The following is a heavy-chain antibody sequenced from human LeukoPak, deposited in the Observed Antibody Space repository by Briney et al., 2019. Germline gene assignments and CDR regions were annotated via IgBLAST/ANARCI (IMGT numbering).Heavy chain of an antibody. CDR3: ATSWMQLWSPPDA. Sequence: PSETLSLTCTVYCVSVTCSNNYSDWIRQPPGKGLEWIGTIYYSGRTYYNPSLKSRATISVDTSKNQFSLKLSSVTAADTAIYYCATSWMQLWSPPDAWGQGTLVTVSS. J-gene: IGHJ5*02. CDR2: IYYSGRT. D-gene: IGHD5-18*01. V-gene: IGHV4-39*01. CDR1: CVSVTCSNNY.